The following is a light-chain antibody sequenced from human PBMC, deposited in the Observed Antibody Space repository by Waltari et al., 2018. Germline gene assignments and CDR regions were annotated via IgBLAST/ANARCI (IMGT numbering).Light chain of an antibody. V-gene: IGLV3-19*01. CDR2: GKN. CDR1: RLRTSY. J-gene: IGLJ2*01. Sequence: SSELTQDPAVSVALGQTVRITCQGARLRTSYASWYPQKSGQAPILVLFGKNKRPSGIPDRFSGYNSETTTSLTITGSQAEDEADYYCSSRDSSASHVLFAGGTKLTVL. CDR3: SSRDSSASHVL.